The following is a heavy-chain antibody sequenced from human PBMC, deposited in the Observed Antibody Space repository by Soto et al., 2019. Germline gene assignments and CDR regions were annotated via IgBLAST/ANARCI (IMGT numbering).Heavy chain of an antibody. CDR2: INSYTGKT. Sequence: QVQLVQSGGEVKKPGASMRVSCKASGYSFINYGISWVRQAPGQGLEWMGWINSYTGKTNHAPKLQGRITMTTDTSSRTVDMEWTSLRSDDTAVYYCAIRNGRTFGGDYFDFWGQGTPVTVTS. D-gene: IGHD3-10*01. CDR3: AIRNGRTFGGDYFDF. CDR1: GYSFINYG. J-gene: IGHJ4*02. V-gene: IGHV1-18*01.